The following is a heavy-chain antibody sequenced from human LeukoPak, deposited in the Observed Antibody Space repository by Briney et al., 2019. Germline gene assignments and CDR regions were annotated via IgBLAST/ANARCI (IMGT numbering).Heavy chain of an antibody. CDR2: MNPNSGNT. Sequence: APQRVSCKASGYTFTSCDINWVRQATGQGLEWMGWMNPNSGNTGYGQSFQGRITMTRDISIGTAYMELSNLTSEDTAIYYCTRGSIGRRDNWGRGTLVTVST. CDR1: GYTFTSCD. J-gene: IGHJ4*02. V-gene: IGHV1-8*01. CDR3: TRGSIGRRDN.